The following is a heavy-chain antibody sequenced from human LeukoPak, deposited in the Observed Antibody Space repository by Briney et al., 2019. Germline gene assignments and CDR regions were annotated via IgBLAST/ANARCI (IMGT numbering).Heavy chain of an antibody. CDR3: ARDEYYYDSSGYYQRGPLYNWFDP. V-gene: IGHV4-39*07. CDR1: GGSISSSSYY. CDR2: IYYSGST. Sequence: SETLSLTCTVSGGSISSSSYYWGWIRQPPGKGLEWIGSIYYSGSTYYNPSLKSRVTISVDTSKNQFSLKLSSVTAADTAVYYCARDEYYYDSSGYYQRGPLYNWFDPWGQGTLVTVSS. D-gene: IGHD3-22*01. J-gene: IGHJ5*02.